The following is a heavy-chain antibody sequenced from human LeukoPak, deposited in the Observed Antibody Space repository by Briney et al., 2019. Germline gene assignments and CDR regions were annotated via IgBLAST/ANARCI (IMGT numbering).Heavy chain of an antibody. Sequence: GGSLRLSCAVSGITLSNYDMSWVRQAPGKGLEWVAGISDSGGRTKYADSVKGRFTLSRDNAKNSLSLEMNSLRAEDTAVYYCARGKYSFDYWGQGTLVTVSS. J-gene: IGHJ4*02. CDR3: ARGKYSFDY. CDR1: GITLSNYD. V-gene: IGHV3-23*01. CDR2: ISDSGGRT.